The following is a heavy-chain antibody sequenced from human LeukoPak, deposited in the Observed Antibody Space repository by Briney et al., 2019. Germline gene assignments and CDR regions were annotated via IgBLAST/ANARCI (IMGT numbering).Heavy chain of an antibody. CDR2: IYYSGST. J-gene: IGHJ4*02. CDR1: GGSISSGDYY. CDR3: ARWGTNDYGDFWDY. V-gene: IGHV4-30-4*08. Sequence: SQTLSLACTVSGGSISSGDYYWSWIRQPPGKGLEWIGYIYYSGSTYYNPSLKSRVTISVDTSENQFSLKLSSVTAADTAVYYCARWGTNDYGDFWDYWGQGTLVTVSS. D-gene: IGHD4-17*01.